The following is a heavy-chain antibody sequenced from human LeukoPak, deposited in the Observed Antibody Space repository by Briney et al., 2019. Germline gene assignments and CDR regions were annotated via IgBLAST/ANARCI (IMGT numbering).Heavy chain of an antibody. CDR3: ARSGSYTLYYFDY. D-gene: IGHD3-10*01. CDR1: GFTFGAHW. V-gene: IGHV3-7*01. CDR2: IKQDGGEK. Sequence: PGGSLRLSCAASGFTFGAHWMSWVRQTPGKGLEWVATIKQDGGEKYYVDSVKGRFTISRDNAKNSLYLQMNGLRAEDTAVYYCARSGSYTLYYFDYWGQGTLVTVSS. J-gene: IGHJ4*02.